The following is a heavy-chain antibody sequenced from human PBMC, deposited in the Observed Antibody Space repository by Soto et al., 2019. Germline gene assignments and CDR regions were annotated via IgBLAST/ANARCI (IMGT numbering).Heavy chain of an antibody. Sequence: QLQLQESGSGLVKPSQTLSLTCAVSGGSISSGGYSWSWIRQPPGKGLEWIGYIYHSGSTYYNPSLKSRVTIWVDRSKNQFSLKLSSVTAADTAVYYCAKSGSYYNPYYYYGMDVWGLGTTVTVSS. J-gene: IGHJ6*02. CDR2: IYHSGST. V-gene: IGHV4-30-2*01. D-gene: IGHD3-10*01. CDR1: GGSISSGGYS. CDR3: AKSGSYYNPYYYYGMDV.